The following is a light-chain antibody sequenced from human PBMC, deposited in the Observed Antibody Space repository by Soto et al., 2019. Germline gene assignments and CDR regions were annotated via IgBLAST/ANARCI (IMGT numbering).Light chain of an antibody. Sequence: EIVMTQSPATLSVSPGERATLSCRASQSVSSYLAWYQQKPGQAPRLLIYGASNRATGIPDRFSGSGSGTDFTLTISGLEPEDFAVYYCQQYGSSGTFGQGTKVDIK. CDR2: GAS. CDR1: QSVSSY. V-gene: IGKV3-20*01. CDR3: QQYGSSGT. J-gene: IGKJ1*01.